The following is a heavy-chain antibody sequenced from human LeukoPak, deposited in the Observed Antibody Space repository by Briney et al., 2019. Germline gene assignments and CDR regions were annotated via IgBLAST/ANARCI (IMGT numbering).Heavy chain of an antibody. CDR2: MNPNSGNT. D-gene: IGHD6-19*01. CDR3: ARAGSGWYFGIPRGEFDY. CDR1: GYTFTSYD. J-gene: IGHJ4*02. V-gene: IGHV1-8*01. Sequence: ASVKVSCKASGYTFTSYDINWVRQATGQGLEWMGWMNPNSGNTGYAQKFQGRVTMTRNTSISTAYMELSSLRFEDTAVYYCARAGSGWYFGIPRGEFDYWGQGTLVTVSS.